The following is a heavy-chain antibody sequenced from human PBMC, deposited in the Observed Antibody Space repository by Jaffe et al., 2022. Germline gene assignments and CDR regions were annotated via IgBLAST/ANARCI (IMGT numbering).Heavy chain of an antibody. V-gene: IGHV3-48*03. CDR2: ISSSGSTI. Sequence: EVQLVESGGGLVQPGGSLRLSCAASGFTFSSYEMNWVRQAPGKGLEWVSYISSSGSTIYYADSVKGRFTISRDNAKNSLYLQMNSLRAEDTAVYYCARDRYSYGYSFGDYWGQGTLVTVSS. D-gene: IGHD5-18*01. J-gene: IGHJ4*02. CDR1: GFTFSSYE. CDR3: ARDRYSYGYSFGDY.